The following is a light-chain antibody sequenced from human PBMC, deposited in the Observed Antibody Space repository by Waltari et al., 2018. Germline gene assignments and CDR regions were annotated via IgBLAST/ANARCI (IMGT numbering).Light chain of an antibody. CDR3: QQSYSTPRT. V-gene: IGKV1-39*01. Sequence: DIQMTQTPSSLSASVGDRVTITCRASQSINSYLNWYQQKLGKAPKLLIYAASSLQSGDPSRFSGSGSGTDFTLTISSLQPEDFATYYCQQSYSTPRTFGGGTKVEIK. J-gene: IGKJ4*01. CDR2: AAS. CDR1: QSINSY.